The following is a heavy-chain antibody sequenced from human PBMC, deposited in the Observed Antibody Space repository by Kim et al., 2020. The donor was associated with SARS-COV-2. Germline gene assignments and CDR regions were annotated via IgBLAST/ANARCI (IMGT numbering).Heavy chain of an antibody. V-gene: IGHV1-69*01. Sequence: YAQKFQGRVTITADESTSTAYMELSSLRSEDTAVYYCAREGTQWLVFGMDVWGQGTTVTVSS. CDR3: AREGTQWLVFGMDV. D-gene: IGHD6-19*01. J-gene: IGHJ6*02.